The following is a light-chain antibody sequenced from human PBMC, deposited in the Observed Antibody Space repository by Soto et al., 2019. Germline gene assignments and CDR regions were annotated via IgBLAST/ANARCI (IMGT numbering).Light chain of an antibody. CDR3: QSYDSSLSGSKV. V-gene: IGLV1-40*01. CDR2: GNS. Sequence: QYVLTQPPSVSGDPGQRVTISCTGSSSNIGAGYDVHWYQQLPGTAPKLLIYGNSNRPSGVPDRFSGSKSGTSASLAITGLQAEDEADYYCQSYDSSLSGSKVFGTGTKVTVL. J-gene: IGLJ1*01. CDR1: SSNIGAGYD.